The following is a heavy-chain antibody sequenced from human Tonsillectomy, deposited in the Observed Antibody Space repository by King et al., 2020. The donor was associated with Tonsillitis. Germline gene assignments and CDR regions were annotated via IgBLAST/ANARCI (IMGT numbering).Heavy chain of an antibody. J-gene: IGHJ4*02. CDR2: IYSGGSST. V-gene: IGHV3-23*03. CDR3: AKDWPAYCGGDCYSHGFDY. Sequence: VQLVESGGGLVQPGGSLRLSCAASGFTFSSYAMSWVRQAPGKGLEWVSVIYSGGSSTYYADSVKGRFTISRDNSKNTLYLQMNSLRAEETAVYYCAKDWPAYCGGDCYSHGFDYWGQGTLVTVSS. D-gene: IGHD2-21*02. CDR1: GFTFSSYA.